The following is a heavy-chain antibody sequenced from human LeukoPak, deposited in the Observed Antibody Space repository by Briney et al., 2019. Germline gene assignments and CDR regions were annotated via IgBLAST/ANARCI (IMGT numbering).Heavy chain of an antibody. V-gene: IGHV3-48*04. Sequence: GGSLRLSYAASGFTFSAYSMNWVRQAPGKGLEWVSYITNTSSIIYYADSVKGRFTVSRDNAKNSLYLQMNSLRAEDTAVYYCTSAKSDYWGQGTLVTVSS. CDR2: ITNTSSII. CDR1: GFTFSAYS. CDR3: TSAKSDY. J-gene: IGHJ4*02.